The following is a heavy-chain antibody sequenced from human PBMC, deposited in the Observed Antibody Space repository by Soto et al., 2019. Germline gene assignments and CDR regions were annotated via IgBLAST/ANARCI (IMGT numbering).Heavy chain of an antibody. D-gene: IGHD2-21*02. CDR2: IYYSRST. CDR1: GDSISSRSYY. J-gene: IGHJ4*02. V-gene: IGHV4-39*01. CDR3: ARQRTSVVTKAYFDV. Sequence: SETLSLTFTVTGDSISSRSYYWGWFRQPPGKGLEWIGSIYYSRSTYNNPSLRSRVSMSIDTSKDQFSLKLKSVTAADTALYFCARQRTSVVTKAYFDVGGPGSLVTVS.